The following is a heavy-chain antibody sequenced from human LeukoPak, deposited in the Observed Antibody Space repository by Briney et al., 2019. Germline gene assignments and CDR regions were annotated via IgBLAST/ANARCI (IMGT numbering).Heavy chain of an antibody. D-gene: IGHD3-22*01. CDR3: AKDSRESSGHFPYYYYYHYGLDV. J-gene: IGHJ6*02. Sequence: GSLRLSCAASGFTFSNYAMNLVRQAPGKGLEWVSAICGSGGSTFYADSVKGRFTISRDNSKNTLYLQMNSLRAEDTAVYYCAKDSRESSGHFPYYYYYHYGLDVWDQGTTVTVSS. CDR2: ICGSGGST. CDR1: GFTFSNYA. V-gene: IGHV3-23*01.